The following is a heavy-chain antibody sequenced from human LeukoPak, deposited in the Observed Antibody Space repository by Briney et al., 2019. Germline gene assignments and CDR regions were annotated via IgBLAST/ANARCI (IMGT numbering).Heavy chain of an antibody. CDR2: INPSGGST. J-gene: IGHJ4*02. V-gene: IGHV1-46*01. Sequence: ASVKVSCKASGYTFTSYYMHWVRQAPGQGLEWMGIINPSGGSTSYAQKFQSRVTMTRDMSTSTVYMELSSLRSEDTAVYYCARESIGDTAMEDFDYWGQGTLVTVSS. CDR1: GYTFTSYY. CDR3: ARESIGDTAMEDFDY. D-gene: IGHD5-18*01.